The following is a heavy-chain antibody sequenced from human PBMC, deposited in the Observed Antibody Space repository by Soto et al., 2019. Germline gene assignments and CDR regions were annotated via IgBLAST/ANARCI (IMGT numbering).Heavy chain of an antibody. Sequence: SSETLSLTCAVSGGSITSSSYSWGWVRQPPGKGLEWIATFYYSENTHYNPSLKSRVTISVDTSKNQFSLILTSVTAADTAVYYCARLGGHCSSSSCFGFYVMAVSGQGTTVTVSS. V-gene: IGHV4-39*01. CDR2: FYYSENT. J-gene: IGHJ6*02. CDR1: GGSITSSSYS. CDR3: ARLGGHCSSSSCFGFYVMAV. D-gene: IGHD2-2*01.